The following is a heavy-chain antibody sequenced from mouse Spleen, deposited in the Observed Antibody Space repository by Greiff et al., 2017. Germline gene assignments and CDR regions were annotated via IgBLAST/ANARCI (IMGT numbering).Heavy chain of an antibody. CDR1: GYTFTSYW. CDR3: ARNGGFDY. Sequence: QVQLQQPGAELVKPGASVKLSCKASGYTFTSYWMQWVKQRPGQGLEWIGEIDPSDSYTNYNQKFKGKATLTVDTSSSTAYMQLSSLTSEDSAVYYCARNGGFDYWGQGTTLTVSS. CDR2: IDPSDSYT. J-gene: IGHJ2*01. D-gene: IGHD1-1*02. V-gene: IGHV1-50*01.